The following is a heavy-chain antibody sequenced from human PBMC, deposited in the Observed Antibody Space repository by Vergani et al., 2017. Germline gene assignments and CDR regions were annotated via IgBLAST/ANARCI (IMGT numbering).Heavy chain of an antibody. V-gene: IGHV3-15*07. D-gene: IGHD2-21*01. CDR3: NTDPRYCGDGSCYWLRDHHYYGMDV. CDR2: IKSTFDRGTT. J-gene: IGHJ6*02. CDR1: GFSFRNAW. Sequence: EVQLVESGGGIVKPGGSLRLSCVASGFSFRNAWMNWVRRTPGKGLEWVGRIKSTFDRGTTDYAAAVKGRFTISRDDSKNTLFLQMNGLKTEDIGVYYCNTDPRYCGDGSCYWLRDHHYYGMDVRGQGTTVTGSS.